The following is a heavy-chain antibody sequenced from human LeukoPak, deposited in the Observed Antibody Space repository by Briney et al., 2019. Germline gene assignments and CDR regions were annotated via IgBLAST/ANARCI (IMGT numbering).Heavy chain of an antibody. CDR2: ISSSGTTI. CDR1: GFTFSSYE. Sequence: PGGSLRLSCAASGFTFSSYEMNWVRQAPGKGLEWVSYISSSGTTIYYADSVKGRFTISRDNANNSLYLQMNSLRAEDTAVYYCARVGVVVAATGNLWFDPWGQGTLVTVSS. D-gene: IGHD2-15*01. V-gene: IGHV3-48*03. J-gene: IGHJ5*02. CDR3: ARVGVVVAATGNLWFDP.